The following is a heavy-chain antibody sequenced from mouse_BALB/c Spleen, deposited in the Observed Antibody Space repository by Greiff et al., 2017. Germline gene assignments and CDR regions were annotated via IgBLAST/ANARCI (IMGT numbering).Heavy chain of an antibody. D-gene: IGHD2-10*01. Sequence: EVKLMESGGGLVQPGGSRKLSCAASGFTFSSFGMHWVRQAPEKGLEWVAYISSGSSTTYYADTVKGRFTISRDNPKNTLFLQMTSLRSEDTAMYDYARRIARSYSYAMDDWGQGTSVTVSS. J-gene: IGHJ4*01. CDR3: ARRIARSYSYAMDD. CDR2: ISSGSSTT. CDR1: GFTFSSFG. V-gene: IGHV5-17*02.